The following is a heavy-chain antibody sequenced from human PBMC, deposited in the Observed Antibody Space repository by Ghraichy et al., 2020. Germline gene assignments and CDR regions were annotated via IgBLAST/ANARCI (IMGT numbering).Heavy chain of an antibody. Sequence: SETLSLTCTVSGGSISSSSYYWGWIRQPPGKGLEWIGSIYYSGSTYYNPSLKSRVTISGDTSKNQFSLKLSSVTAADTAVYYCARKTHAGYSYESDAFDIWGQGTMVTVSS. J-gene: IGHJ3*02. CDR3: ARKTHAGYSYESDAFDI. CDR2: IYYSGST. D-gene: IGHD5-18*01. V-gene: IGHV4-39*01. CDR1: GGSISSSSYY.